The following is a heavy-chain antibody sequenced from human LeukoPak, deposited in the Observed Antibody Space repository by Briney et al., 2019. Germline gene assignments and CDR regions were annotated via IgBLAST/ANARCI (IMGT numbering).Heavy chain of an antibody. V-gene: IGHV1-58*01. CDR2: IVVGSGNT. CDR1: GFTFTSSA. J-gene: IGHJ6*02. CDR3: AADGHSSSLPPYYYYGMDV. D-gene: IGHD6-13*01. Sequence: SVKVPCKASGFTFTSSAVQWVRQARGQRLEWIGWIVVGSGNTNYAQKFQERVTITRDMSTSTAYMELSSLRSEDTAVYYCAADGHSSSLPPYYYYGMDVWGQGTTVTVSS.